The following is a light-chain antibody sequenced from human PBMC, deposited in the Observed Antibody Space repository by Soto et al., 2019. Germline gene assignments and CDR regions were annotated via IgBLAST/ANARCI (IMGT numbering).Light chain of an antibody. V-gene: IGKV1-27*01. CDR2: TAS. J-gene: IGKJ1*01. CDR1: QGISNY. Sequence: DIQMTQSPSSLSSSVGDSVTITCRASQGISNYLAWYQQKPGKVPKLLIYTASTLQSGVPSRFSGSGSGTDFTLTISSLQPEDVATYYCQKYNGAPQTFGQGTKVEIK. CDR3: QKYNGAPQT.